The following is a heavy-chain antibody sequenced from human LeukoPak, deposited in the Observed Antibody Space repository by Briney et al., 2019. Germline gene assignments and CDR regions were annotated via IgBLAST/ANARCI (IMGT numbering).Heavy chain of an antibody. Sequence: NPSETLSLTCAVYGGSFNGYYWSWIRQPPGKGLEWIGEINHSGSTNYNASLKSRVTISVDTSKNQFSLRLSSVTAADTAVYYCERGLRLYRGYDFLRYCGQGTLVTVSS. CDR3: ERGLRLYRGYDFLRY. CDR1: GGSFNGYY. J-gene: IGHJ4*02. CDR2: INHSGST. V-gene: IGHV4-34*01. D-gene: IGHD5-12*01.